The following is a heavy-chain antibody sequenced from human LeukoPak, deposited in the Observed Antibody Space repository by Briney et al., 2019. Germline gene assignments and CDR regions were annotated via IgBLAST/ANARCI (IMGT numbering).Heavy chain of an antibody. CDR3: AKAPSGSGSYGYFDY. J-gene: IGHJ4*02. Sequence: GGSLRLSCAASGFTFSSYGMHWVRRAPGKGLEWVAFIRYDGSNKYYADSVKGRFTISRDNSKNTLYLQMNSLRAEDTAVYYCAKAPSGSGSYGYFDYWGQGTLGTVSS. CDR2: IRYDGSNK. V-gene: IGHV3-30*02. D-gene: IGHD1-26*01. CDR1: GFTFSSYG.